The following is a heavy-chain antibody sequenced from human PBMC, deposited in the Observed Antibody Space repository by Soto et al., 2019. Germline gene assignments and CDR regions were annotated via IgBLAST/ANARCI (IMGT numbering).Heavy chain of an antibody. D-gene: IGHD4-17*01. CDR2: ISSSGSTI. Sequence: LRLSCAASGFTFSSYEMNWVRQAPGKGLEWVSYISSSGSTIYYADSVKGRFTISRDNAKNSLYLQMNSLRAEDTAVYHCARGANYGGNLFDYWGQGTLVTVSS. V-gene: IGHV3-48*03. J-gene: IGHJ4*02. CDR1: GFTFSSYE. CDR3: ARGANYGGNLFDY.